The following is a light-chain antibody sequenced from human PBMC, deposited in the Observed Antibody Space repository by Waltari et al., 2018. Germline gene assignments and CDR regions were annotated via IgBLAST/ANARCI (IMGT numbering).Light chain of an antibody. CDR1: ALPKQY. V-gene: IGLV3-25*03. J-gene: IGLJ1*01. Sequence: SYELTQPPSVSVSPGQTARITCSGHALPKQYAYWYQQKPGQAPVLVIYKDSERPSGIPARFSGSSSGTTVTLTISGVQAEDEADYYCQSADSSGTYVFGTGTKVTVL. CDR2: KDS. CDR3: QSADSSGTYV.